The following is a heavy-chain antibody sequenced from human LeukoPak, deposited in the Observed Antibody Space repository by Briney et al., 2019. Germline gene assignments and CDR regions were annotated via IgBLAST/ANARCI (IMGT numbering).Heavy chain of an antibody. V-gene: IGHV3-7*03. D-gene: IGHD4-23*01. J-gene: IGHJ4*02. CDR2: IKEDGNEQ. CDR1: GFTFNNYW. Sequence: GGSLRLSCEASGFTFNNYWMSWVRQAPGKGPEWVAHIKEDGNEQYYADSVKGRFTISRDNVKQSLCLQMNSLRAEDTAVYYCAGQADPVVSYFDYWGQGTLVTVSS. CDR3: AGQADPVVSYFDY.